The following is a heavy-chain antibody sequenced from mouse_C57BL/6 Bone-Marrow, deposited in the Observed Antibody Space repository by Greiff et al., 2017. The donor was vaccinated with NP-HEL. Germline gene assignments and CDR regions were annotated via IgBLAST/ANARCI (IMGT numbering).Heavy chain of an antibody. D-gene: IGHD2-4*01. CDR2: ISSGGDYI. J-gene: IGHJ1*03. Sequence: VQRVESGEGLVKPGGSLKLSCAASGFTFSSYAMSWVRQTPEKRLEWVAYISSGGDYIYYADTVKGRFTISRDNARNTLYLQMSSLKSEDTAMYYCTRDHYDSLYFDVWGTGTTVTVSS. CDR1: GFTFSSYA. CDR3: TRDHYDSLYFDV. V-gene: IGHV5-9-1*02.